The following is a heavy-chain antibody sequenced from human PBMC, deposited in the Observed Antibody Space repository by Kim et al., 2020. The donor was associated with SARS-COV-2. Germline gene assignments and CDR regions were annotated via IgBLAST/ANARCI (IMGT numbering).Heavy chain of an antibody. CDR1: GFTFSSYG. D-gene: IGHD3-22*01. J-gene: IGHJ4*02. CDR3: AKRVGDSSGIFDY. V-gene: IGHV3-30*18. Sequence: GGSLRLSCAASGFTFSSYGMHWVRQAPGKGLEWVAVISYDGSNKYYADSVKGRFTIYRDNSKNTLYLQMNSLRAEDTAVYYCAKRVGDSSGIFDYWGQGTLVTVSS. CDR2: ISYDGSNK.